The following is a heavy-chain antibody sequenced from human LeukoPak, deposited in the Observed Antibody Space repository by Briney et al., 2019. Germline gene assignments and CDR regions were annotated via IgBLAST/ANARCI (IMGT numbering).Heavy chain of an antibody. CDR2: ISGSGGST. Sequence: PGGSLRLSCAASGFTFSSYAMSWVRQAPGKGLEWVSAISGSGGSTYYADSVKGRFTISRDNSKNTLYLQMNSLRAEDTAVYYCAKDRDPQRRAAAGRDFDYWGQGTLVTVSS. CDR3: AKDRDPQRRAAAGRDFDY. D-gene: IGHD6-13*01. CDR1: GFTFSSYA. J-gene: IGHJ4*02. V-gene: IGHV3-23*01.